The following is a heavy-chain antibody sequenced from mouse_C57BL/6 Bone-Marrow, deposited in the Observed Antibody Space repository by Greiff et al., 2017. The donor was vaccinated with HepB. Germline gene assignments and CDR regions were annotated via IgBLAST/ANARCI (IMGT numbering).Heavy chain of an antibody. D-gene: IGHD2-4*01. CDR1: GFTFSDYY. CDR2: ISNGGGST. CDR3: ARPMITTRAMDY. V-gene: IGHV5-12*01. J-gene: IGHJ4*01. Sequence: EVQGVESGGGLVQPGGSLKLSCAASGFTFSDYYMYWVRQTPEKRLGWVAYISNGGGSTYYPDTVKGRFTISRDNAKNTLYLQMSRLKSEDTAMYYCARPMITTRAMDYWGQGTSVTVSS.